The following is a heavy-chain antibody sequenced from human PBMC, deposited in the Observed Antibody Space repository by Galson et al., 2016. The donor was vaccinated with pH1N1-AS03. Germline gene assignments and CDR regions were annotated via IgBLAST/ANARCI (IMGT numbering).Heavy chain of an antibody. V-gene: IGHV3-30*04. Sequence: SLRLSCAATKFTFSRFSMHWVRQAPGKGLEWVAAISFDRSNKHYADSVKGRFTISRDDAKNTLYLQMNSLRSEDTAVYFCTRDLGRFLEWVLDYWGQGSLVTVSS. CDR2: ISFDRSNK. D-gene: IGHD3-3*01. CDR1: KFTFSRFS. J-gene: IGHJ4*02. CDR3: TRDLGRFLEWVLDY.